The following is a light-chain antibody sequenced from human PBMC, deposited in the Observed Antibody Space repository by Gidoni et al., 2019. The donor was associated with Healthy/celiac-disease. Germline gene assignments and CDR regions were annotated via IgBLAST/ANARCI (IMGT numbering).Light chain of an antibody. CDR3: QQRSNWPPIFT. J-gene: IGKJ3*01. CDR1: QSVSSY. V-gene: IGKV3-11*01. Sequence: EIVLTQSPATLSLSPGERATLSCGASQSVSSYLAWYQQKPGQAPRLLIYDASNRATGIPARFRGSGSGTDFTLTISSLEPEDFAVYYCQQRSNWPPIFTFGPGTKVDIK. CDR2: DAS.